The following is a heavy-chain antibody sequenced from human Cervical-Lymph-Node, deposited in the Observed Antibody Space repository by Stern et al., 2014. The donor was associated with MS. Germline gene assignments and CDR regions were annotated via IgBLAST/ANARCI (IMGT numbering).Heavy chain of an antibody. Sequence: VQLVESGGGVVQPGRSLRLSCAASGFTFSRYAMHWVRQAPGKGLEWVALISYDGSEKYYADSVKGRFTISRDNSKNTLYLQMNSLRAEDTAVYYCARSRSGYSYDSFDYWGQGTQVTVSS. CDR3: ARSRSGYSYDSFDY. V-gene: IGHV3-30*01. J-gene: IGHJ4*02. CDR1: GFTFSRYA. D-gene: IGHD5-18*01. CDR2: ISYDGSEK.